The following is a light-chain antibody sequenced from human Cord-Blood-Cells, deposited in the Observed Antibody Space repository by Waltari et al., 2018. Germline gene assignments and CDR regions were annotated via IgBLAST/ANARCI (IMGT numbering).Light chain of an antibody. V-gene: IGLV1-47*01. J-gene: IGLJ1*01. CDR1: SSHIGSNL. CDR2: RNN. Sequence: QSVLTPPPSASGTPGQRVTISCSGSSSHIGSNLVYWYQQLPVTAPKLLIYRNNQRPSGVPDRFSGSKSGTSASLAISGLRSEDEADYYCAAWDDSLSGYVFGTGTKVTVL. CDR3: AAWDDSLSGYV.